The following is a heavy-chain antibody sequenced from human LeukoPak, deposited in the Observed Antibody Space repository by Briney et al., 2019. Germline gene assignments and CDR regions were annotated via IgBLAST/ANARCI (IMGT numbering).Heavy chain of an antibody. V-gene: IGHV4-4*08. CDR3: ARSGWEQRVRNFDL. CDR1: GGSISSYY. J-gene: IGHJ2*01. Sequence: SETLSLTSTVSGGSISSYYWSWIRQPPGKGLEWFGRIYTSGSTNYNPSLKSRITISLDTSKNQFSLKLSSVTAADTAGYYCARSGWEQRVRNFDLWGRGTLVTVSS. CDR2: IYTSGST. D-gene: IGHD1-26*01.